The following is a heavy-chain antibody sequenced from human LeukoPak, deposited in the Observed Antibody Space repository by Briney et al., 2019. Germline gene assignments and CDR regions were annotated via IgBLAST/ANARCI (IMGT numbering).Heavy chain of an antibody. J-gene: IGHJ4*02. CDR3: ARDSLRYCSGGSCYSY. V-gene: IGHV1-3*01. CDR1: GYTFTSYA. D-gene: IGHD2-15*01. Sequence: GASVKVSCKASGYTFTSYAMHWVRQAPGQRLEWMGWINAGNGNTKYSQEFQGRVTITRDTSASTAYMELSSLRSDDTAVYYCARDSLRYCSGGSCYSYWGQGTLVTVSS. CDR2: INAGNGNT.